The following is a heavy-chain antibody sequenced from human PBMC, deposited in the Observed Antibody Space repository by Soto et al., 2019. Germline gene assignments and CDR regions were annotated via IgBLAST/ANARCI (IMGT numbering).Heavy chain of an antibody. Sequence: SHTLSLTCAISGDSVSSNSAAWNWIRQSPSRGLEWLGRTYYRSKWYNDYAVSVKSRITINPDTSKNQFSLQLNSVTPEDTAVYYCARVGYCSSTSCFYYYYYYGMDVWGQGTTVT. D-gene: IGHD2-2*03. CDR1: GDSVSSNSAA. CDR3: ARVGYCSSTSCFYYYYYYGMDV. J-gene: IGHJ6*02. V-gene: IGHV6-1*01. CDR2: TYYRSKWYN.